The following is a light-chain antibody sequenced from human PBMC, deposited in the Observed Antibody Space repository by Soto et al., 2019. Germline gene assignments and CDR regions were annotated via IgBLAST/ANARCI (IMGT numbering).Light chain of an antibody. CDR3: SSYTSSSTPSVV. Sequence: QSVLTQPASVSGSPGQSITISCTGTSSDVGGYDYVSWYQQRPGKAPKLTIYDVSNRPSGVSNRFSGSKSGNTASLTISGLQAEDEADYYCSSYTSSSTPSVVFGGGTKLTVL. CDR1: SSDVGGYDY. V-gene: IGLV2-14*01. J-gene: IGLJ2*01. CDR2: DVS.